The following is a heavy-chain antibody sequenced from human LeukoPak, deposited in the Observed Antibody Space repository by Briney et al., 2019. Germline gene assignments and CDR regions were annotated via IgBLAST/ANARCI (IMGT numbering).Heavy chain of an antibody. J-gene: IGHJ4*02. Sequence: SETLSLPYTVSGGSISSYYGIGIRQPRGKGLEWIGYIYYSGSTNYNPSLKSRVTISVDTSKNQFSLKLSSVTAAHTAVYYCARQYTGGSYPFDYWGQGTLVTVSS. CDR3: ARQYTGGSYPFDY. V-gene: IGHV4-59*08. CDR1: GGSISSYY. D-gene: IGHD2-8*02. CDR2: IYYSGST.